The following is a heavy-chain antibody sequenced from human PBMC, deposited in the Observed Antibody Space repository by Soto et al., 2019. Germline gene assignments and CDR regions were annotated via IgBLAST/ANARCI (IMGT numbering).Heavy chain of an antibody. D-gene: IGHD1-26*01. CDR2: ISYDGSNK. CDR3: AKDRQHVTDSGSYYYYYGMDV. Sequence: GGSLRLSFAASGFTFSSDGMHWVRQAPGKGLEWVAVISYDGSNKYYADSVKGRFTISRDNSENTLYLQMNSLRAEDTAVYYCAKDRQHVTDSGSYYYYYGMDVWGQGTTVTVSS. CDR1: GFTFSSDG. J-gene: IGHJ6*02. V-gene: IGHV3-30*18.